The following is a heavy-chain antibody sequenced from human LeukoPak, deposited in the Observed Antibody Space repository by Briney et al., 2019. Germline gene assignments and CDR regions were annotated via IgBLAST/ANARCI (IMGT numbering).Heavy chain of an antibody. CDR1: GYTFTGYY. CDR3: ARDTSRITIFGVAKYIDV. J-gene: IGHJ6*03. D-gene: IGHD3-3*01. V-gene: IGHV1-2*02. Sequence: ASVKVSCKASGYTFTGYYMHWVRQATGQGLEWMGWINPNSGGTNYAQKFQGRVTMTRDTSISTAYMELSRLRSDDTAVYYCARDTSRITIFGVAKYIDVWGKGTTVTVSS. CDR2: INPNSGGT.